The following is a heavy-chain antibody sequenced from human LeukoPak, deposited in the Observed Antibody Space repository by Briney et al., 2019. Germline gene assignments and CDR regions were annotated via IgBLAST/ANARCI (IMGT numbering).Heavy chain of an antibody. Sequence: SETLSLICTVSGGSISGYYWSWIRQPPGKGLEWIGYIYYSGTTSYNPSLNSRVTMSVDTSKNQFSLKLSSVTAADTAVYYCARMGAIAGASANPDHWGQGTLVTVSS. J-gene: IGHJ4*02. CDR2: IYYSGTT. CDR3: ARMGAIAGASANPDH. D-gene: IGHD4/OR15-4a*01. CDR1: GGSISGYY. V-gene: IGHV4-59*01.